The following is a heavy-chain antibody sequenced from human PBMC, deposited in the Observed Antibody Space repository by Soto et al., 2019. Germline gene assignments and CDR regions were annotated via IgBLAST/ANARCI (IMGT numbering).Heavy chain of an antibody. Sequence: EVQLVESGGGLVRPGGSLRLSCVASGLTFSSYAMSWVRQAPGKGLEWVAALSARGGRTYYADSVAGRFIISRDNSENTLSLETNSMQYEDTVFYDCATLYVAAVSGERLDYWGKGALVTVSS. CDR2: LSARGGRT. CDR3: ATLYVAAVSGERLDY. J-gene: IGHJ4*02. V-gene: IGHV3-23*04. CDR1: GLTFSSYA. D-gene: IGHD6-19*01.